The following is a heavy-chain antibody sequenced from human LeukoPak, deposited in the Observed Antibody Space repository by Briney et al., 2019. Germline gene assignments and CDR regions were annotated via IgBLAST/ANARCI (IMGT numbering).Heavy chain of an antibody. CDR1: GGSIRSSSSY. CDR3: AREPTVTDPFDY. D-gene: IGHD4-17*01. CDR2: IYYSGST. Sequence: SETLSLTCTVSGGSIRSSSSYWGWIRQPPGKGLEWIGSIYYSGSTYYNPSLKSRVTISVDTSKNQFSLKLSSVTAADTAVYYCAREPTVTDPFDYWGQGTLVTVSS. V-gene: IGHV4-39*07. J-gene: IGHJ4*02.